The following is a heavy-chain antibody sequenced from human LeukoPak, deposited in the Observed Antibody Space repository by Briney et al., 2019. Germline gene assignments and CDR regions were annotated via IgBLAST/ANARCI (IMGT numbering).Heavy chain of an antibody. CDR1: GYTFTNYD. D-gene: IGHD2/OR15-2a*01. CDR2: MNPNSGNS. V-gene: IGHV1-8*02. Sequence: ASVKVSCKASGYTFTNYDINWVRQATGQGLEWMGWMNPNSGNSGYAQKFRGRVTMTRNTSISTAYMELSSLRSEDTAVYYCASGIAGPLFHFDYWGQGTLVTVSS. CDR3: ASGIAGPLFHFDY. J-gene: IGHJ4*02.